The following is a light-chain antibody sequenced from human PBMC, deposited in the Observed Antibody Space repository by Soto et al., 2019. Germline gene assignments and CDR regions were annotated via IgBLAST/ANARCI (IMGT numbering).Light chain of an antibody. V-gene: IGLV2-11*01. J-gene: IGLJ2*01. CDR2: DVS. CDR1: SSDVGGYNF. CDR3: CSYAGAYVV. Sequence: QSALTQPCSVSGSPGQSVTISCTGTSSDVGGYNFVSWYQQHPGKAPKLMIYDVSQRPSGVPDRFSGSKSGNTASLTISGLQAEDEADYYCCSYAGAYVVFGGGTKLTVL.